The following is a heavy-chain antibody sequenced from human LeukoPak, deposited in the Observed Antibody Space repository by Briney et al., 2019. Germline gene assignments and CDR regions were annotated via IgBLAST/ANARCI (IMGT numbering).Heavy chain of an antibody. V-gene: IGHV4-59*08. D-gene: IGHD3-22*01. J-gene: IGHJ3*02. Sequence: PSETLSLTCNVSGVSISSYYWSWIRQPPGKGLEWIGYVYYSGRTSYNPSLKSRVTISVDTSKNQFSLKLSSVTAADTAVYHCARHMTVTYDAFDIWGQGTMVTVSS. CDR2: VYYSGRT. CDR3: ARHMTVTYDAFDI. CDR1: GVSISSYY.